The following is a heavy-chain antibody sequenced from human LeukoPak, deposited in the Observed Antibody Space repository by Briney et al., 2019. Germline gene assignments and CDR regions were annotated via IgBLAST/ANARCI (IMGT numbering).Heavy chain of an antibody. J-gene: IGHJ4*02. CDR3: ARAITFGGVIVF. CDR1: GGSISSGGYS. V-gene: IGHV4-30-2*05. D-gene: IGHD3-16*02. Sequence: SETLSLTCAVSGGSISSGGYSWSWIRQPPGKGLEWIGYIYHSGSTYYNPSLKSRVTISVDTSKNQFSLKLSSVTAADTAVYYCARAITFGGVIVFGGQGTLVTVSS. CDR2: IYHSGST.